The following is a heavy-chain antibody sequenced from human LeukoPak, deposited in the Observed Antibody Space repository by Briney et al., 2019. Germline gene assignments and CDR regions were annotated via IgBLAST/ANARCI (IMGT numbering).Heavy chain of an antibody. V-gene: IGHV3-23*01. CDR3: AMAVTVTTYRDFGSAKTGEYFQH. Sequence: PGGSLRLSCAASGFTFSSYSMDGVPRAPGKGLKWVSSISDNVGGTYYAASIRGRVTISRDNSKNTLYLQIDSLRAEDTALYYCAMAVTVTTYRDFGSAKTGEYFQHWGQGTLVTVSS. CDR2: ISDNVGGT. CDR1: GFTFSSYS. J-gene: IGHJ1*01. D-gene: IGHD4-17*01.